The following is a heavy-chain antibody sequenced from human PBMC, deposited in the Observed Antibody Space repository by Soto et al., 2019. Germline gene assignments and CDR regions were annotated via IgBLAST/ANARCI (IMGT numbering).Heavy chain of an antibody. CDR2: INSDGGRT. CDR1: GFTFSSYW. J-gene: IGHJ4*02. Sequence: EVQLVESGGGIVQPGGSLRLSCAASGFTFSSYWMHWVRQAPGKGLVWVSRINSDGGRTSYADSAKGPFTISRDNAKNTVNLQMNSLRAEDTAVYYCARGDGDYYDGNGYLGRHWGQGTLVTVSS. D-gene: IGHD3-22*01. CDR3: ARGDGDYYDGNGYLGRH. V-gene: IGHV3-74*01.